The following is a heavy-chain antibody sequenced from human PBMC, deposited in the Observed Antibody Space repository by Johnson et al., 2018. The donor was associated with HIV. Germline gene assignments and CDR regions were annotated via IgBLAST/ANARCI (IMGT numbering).Heavy chain of an antibody. CDR3: AKSPGKDHGGKSGAFDI. J-gene: IGHJ3*02. CDR2: ISYDGSNK. CDR1: GFTFSSYA. D-gene: IGHD4-23*01. Sequence: QVQLVESGGGVVQPGRSLRLSCAASGFTFSSYAMHWVRQAPGKGLEWVAVISYDGSNKYYADSVKGRFTISRDNSKSTLYLQMNSLRAEDTAVYYCAKSPGKDHGGKSGAFDIWGQGTMVTVSS. V-gene: IGHV3-30*04.